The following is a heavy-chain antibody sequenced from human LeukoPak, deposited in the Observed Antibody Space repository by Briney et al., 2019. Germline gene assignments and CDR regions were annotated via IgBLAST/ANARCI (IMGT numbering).Heavy chain of an antibody. V-gene: IGHV1-2*02. D-gene: IGHD2-15*01. CDR2: INPNSGGT. Sequence: ASVKVSCKASGYTFTGYYMHWVRQAPGQGLEWMGWINPNSGGTNYAQKFQGRVTMTRDTSISTAYVELSRLRSDDTAVYYCARDRRGCSGGSCYESHFDYWGQGTLVTVSS. J-gene: IGHJ4*02. CDR1: GYTFTGYY. CDR3: ARDRRGCSGGSCYESHFDY.